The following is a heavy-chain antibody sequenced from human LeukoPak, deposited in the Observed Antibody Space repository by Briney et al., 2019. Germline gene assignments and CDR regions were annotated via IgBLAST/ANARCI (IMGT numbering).Heavy chain of an antibody. CDR1: GYTFTSYD. D-gene: IGHD3-22*01. CDR3: ARGGYYDSSGYYYYYYYGMDV. V-gene: IGHV1-8*01. J-gene: IGHJ6*02. Sequence: ASVKVSCKASGYTFTSYDINWVRQATGQGLEWMGWMNPNSGNTGYAQQFQGRVTMTRNTSISTAYMELSSLRSEDTAVYYCARGGYYDSSGYYYYYYYGMDVWGQGTTVTVSS. CDR2: MNPNSGNT.